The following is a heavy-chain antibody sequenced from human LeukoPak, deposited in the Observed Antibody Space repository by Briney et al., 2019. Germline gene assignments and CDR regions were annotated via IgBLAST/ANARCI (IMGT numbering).Heavy chain of an antibody. CDR1: GDSISNYY. CDR2: VSYSGST. CDR3: ARRTRLPYYDILTGHEMVDAFDI. D-gene: IGHD3-9*01. Sequence: PSETLSLTCTVSGDSISNYYWSWIRQPPGKGLEWIGYVSYSGSTNYNPSLKSRVTISGDTSKNQFSLKLTSVTAADTAVYYCARRTRLPYYDILTGHEMVDAFDIWGQGTMVTVSS. V-gene: IGHV4-59*01. J-gene: IGHJ3*02.